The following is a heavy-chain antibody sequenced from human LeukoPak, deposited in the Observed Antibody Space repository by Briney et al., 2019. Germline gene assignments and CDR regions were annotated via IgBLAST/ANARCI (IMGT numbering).Heavy chain of an antibody. CDR3: AKPSVDTSMVDSHFDS. D-gene: IGHD5-18*01. V-gene: IGHV3-23*01. J-gene: IGHJ4*02. Sequence: GGSLRLSCAASGFTFSTYAMSWDRQAPGKGLEWVSGVSGCGGSTFYADSVKGRFTISRDNSKNTLYVQMKSLRAEDTAVYYCAKPSVDTSMVDSHFDSWGQGTLVTVSS. CDR2: VSGCGGST. CDR1: GFTFSTYA.